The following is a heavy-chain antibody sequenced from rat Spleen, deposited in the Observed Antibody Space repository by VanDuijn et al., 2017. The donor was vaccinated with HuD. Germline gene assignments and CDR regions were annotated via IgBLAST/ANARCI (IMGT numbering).Heavy chain of an antibody. D-gene: IGHD1-4*01. Sequence: QVQLKESGPGLVQPSQALSLTCALSGFSLTNFHVTWVRQPPGKGLEWVGVIWAGGSTAYNSLLKSRLSISRDTSKSQVFLEMNRLQTEDTATYYCVRGAKSTDITFDYWGQGVMITVTS. CDR2: IWAGGST. CDR3: VRGAKSTDITFDY. V-gene: IGHV2-43*01. CDR1: GFSLTNFH. J-gene: IGHJ2*01.